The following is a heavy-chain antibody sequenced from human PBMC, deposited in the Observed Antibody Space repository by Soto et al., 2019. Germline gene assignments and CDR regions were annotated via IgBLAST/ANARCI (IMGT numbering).Heavy chain of an antibody. CDR3: ARGRLSPIGDVFDY. D-gene: IGHD3-10*01. CDR2: IIPIFGTA. J-gene: IGHJ4*02. CDR1: GGTFSSYA. Sequence: QVQLVQSGAEVKKPGSSVKVSCKASGGTFSSYAISWVRQAPGQGLEWMGGIIPIFGTANYAQKFQVRVTITADESTSTAYMELSSLRSEDTAVYYCARGRLSPIGDVFDYWGQGPLVTVSS. V-gene: IGHV1-69*01.